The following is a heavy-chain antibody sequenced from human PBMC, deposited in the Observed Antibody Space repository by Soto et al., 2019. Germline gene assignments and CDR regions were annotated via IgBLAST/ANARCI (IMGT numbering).Heavy chain of an antibody. J-gene: IGHJ4*02. V-gene: IGHV3-23*01. CDR2: ISGSGGTT. D-gene: IGHD6-19*01. Sequence: EVQLLESGGGLVQPGGSLRLSCAASGFTFSNYAIAWVRQAPGKGLEWVSGISGSGGTTYYADSVKGRFTISRDNSKDTLHLQMNSLRAEDTAVYYCAKTPGHWLVYFDYWGQGALVTVSS. CDR1: GFTFSNYA. CDR3: AKTPGHWLVYFDY.